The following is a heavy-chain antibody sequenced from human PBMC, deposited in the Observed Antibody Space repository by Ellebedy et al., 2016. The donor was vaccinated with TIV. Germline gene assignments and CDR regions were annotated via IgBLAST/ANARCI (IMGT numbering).Heavy chain of an antibody. Sequence: GESLKISCAASGFTFSNYWMHWVRQAPGKGLVWVSRISNDGSTTGYADSVKGRFTISRDNAKHTLYLQMNSLRAEDTAVYYCARDPNEWELPPDFWGQGTLVTVSS. CDR1: GFTFSNYW. D-gene: IGHD1-26*01. V-gene: IGHV3-74*01. J-gene: IGHJ4*02. CDR3: ARDPNEWELPPDF. CDR2: ISNDGSTT.